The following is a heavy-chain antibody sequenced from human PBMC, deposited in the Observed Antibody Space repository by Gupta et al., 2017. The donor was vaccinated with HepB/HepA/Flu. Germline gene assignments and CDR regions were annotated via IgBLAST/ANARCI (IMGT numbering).Heavy chain of an antibody. D-gene: IGHD2/OR15-2a*01. CDR1: GFSVSSYW. CDR2: MNQDGSVR. CDR3: ARDTFGPYDY. J-gene: IGHJ4*02. Sequence: EVQLAESGGGLVQPGGSLRLSCAASGFSVSSYWMHWVRQAPGKGLVWVARMNQDGSVRNYADSVKGRFTISKDNTKNALYLQMNSLRVEDTAIYFCARDTFGPYDYWGQGTLVTVSS. V-gene: IGHV3-74*01.